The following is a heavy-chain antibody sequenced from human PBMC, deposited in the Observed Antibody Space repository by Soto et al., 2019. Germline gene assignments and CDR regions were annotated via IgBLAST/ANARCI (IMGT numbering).Heavy chain of an antibody. CDR1: GFKFGDYA. V-gene: IGHV3-9*01. Sequence: GGSLRLSCEASGFKFGDYAMHWVRQAPGKGLEWVSGVSWNSEIVGYADSVKGRFTISRDNAKNSLYLEMNSLRTEDTALYYCAKDRGPCSGNKCSSLYYYYGMDVWGQGTTVTVAS. CDR3: AKDRGPCSGNKCSSLYYYYGMDV. CDR2: VSWNSEIV. D-gene: IGHD2-15*01. J-gene: IGHJ6*02.